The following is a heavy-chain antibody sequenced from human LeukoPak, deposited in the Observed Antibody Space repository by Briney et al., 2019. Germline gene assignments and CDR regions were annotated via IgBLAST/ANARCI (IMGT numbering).Heavy chain of an antibody. V-gene: IGHV5-51*01. Sequence: GESLKISCQGSGYSFTSYWIGWVRQMPGKGLERMGIIYPGDSDTRYSPSFQGQVTISADKSISTAYLQWSSLKASDTAMYYCARPYYYDSSGYYPDAFDIWGQGTMVTVSS. J-gene: IGHJ3*02. D-gene: IGHD3-22*01. CDR3: ARPYYYDSSGYYPDAFDI. CDR1: GYSFTSYW. CDR2: IYPGDSDT.